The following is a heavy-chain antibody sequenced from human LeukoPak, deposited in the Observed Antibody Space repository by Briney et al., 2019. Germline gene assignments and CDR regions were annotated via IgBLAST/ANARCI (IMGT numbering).Heavy chain of an antibody. CDR1: GFTFSDYY. Sequence: GGSLRLSCAASGFTFSDYYMSWIRQAPGKGLEWVSYISSSGSTIYYADSVKGRFTISRDNAKNSLYLQMNSLRAEDTAVYYCARVYDFYYYYMDVWGKGTTVTVSS. CDR3: ARVYDFYYYYMDV. V-gene: IGHV3-11*04. J-gene: IGHJ6*03. CDR2: ISSSGSTI. D-gene: IGHD3-3*01.